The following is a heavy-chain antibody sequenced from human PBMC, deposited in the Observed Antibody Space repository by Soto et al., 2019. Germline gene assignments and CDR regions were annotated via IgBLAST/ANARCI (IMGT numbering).Heavy chain of an antibody. J-gene: IGHJ4*02. CDR1: GGSFSGYY. D-gene: IGHD1-26*01. CDR2: INHSGST. CDR3: ARRKGETPAPRPRYYFDY. Sequence: PSETLSLTCAVYGGSFSGYYWSWIRQPPGKGLEWIGEINHSGSTNYNPSLKSRVTISVDTSKNQFSLKLSSVTAADTAVYYCARRKGETPAPRPRYYFDYWGQGTLVTVSS. V-gene: IGHV4-34*01.